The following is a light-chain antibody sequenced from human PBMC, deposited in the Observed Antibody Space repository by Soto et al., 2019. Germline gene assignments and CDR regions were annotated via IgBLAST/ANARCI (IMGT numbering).Light chain of an antibody. Sequence: QSALTQPASVSGSPGQSITISCTGTSSDVGGYNFVSWYQHHPGKAPKLIIYDVTNRPSGISNRFSGSKSGNTASLTISGLQAEDEADYYCTSYTSSITYVFGTVTQLTVL. J-gene: IGLJ1*01. CDR3: TSYTSSITYV. CDR2: DVT. CDR1: SSDVGGYNF. V-gene: IGLV2-14*03.